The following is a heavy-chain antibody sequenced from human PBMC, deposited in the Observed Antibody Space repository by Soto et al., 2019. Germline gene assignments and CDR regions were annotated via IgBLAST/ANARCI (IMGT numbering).Heavy chain of an antibody. CDR2: ISRSSTGI. Sequence: EVQLVESGGGLVQPGGSLRLSFAASGFTFSLYSMSWVRQAPGKGLEWVPYISRSSTGIHYADSVKGRFTISRDDATNSMHLQMNSLRDGDTAVYYCARAVTWGLDVWGQGTTVSISS. J-gene: IGHJ6*02. D-gene: IGHD3-10*01. CDR1: GFTFSLYS. V-gene: IGHV3-48*02. CDR3: ARAVTWGLDV.